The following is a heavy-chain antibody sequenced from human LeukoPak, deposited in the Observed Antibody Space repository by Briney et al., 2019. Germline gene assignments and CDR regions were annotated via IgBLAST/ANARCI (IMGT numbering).Heavy chain of an antibody. V-gene: IGHV4-30-4*08. CDR3: ARVGVAGPTNLYYFDY. CDR1: GGSISSGDYY. CDR2: IYYSGST. J-gene: IGHJ4*02. Sequence: PSETLSLTCTVSGGSISSGDYYWSWIRQPPGKGLEWIVYIYYSGSTYYNPSLKSRVTISVDTSKNQFSLKLSSVTAADTAVYYCARVGVAGPTNLYYFDYWGQGTLVTVSS. D-gene: IGHD6-19*01.